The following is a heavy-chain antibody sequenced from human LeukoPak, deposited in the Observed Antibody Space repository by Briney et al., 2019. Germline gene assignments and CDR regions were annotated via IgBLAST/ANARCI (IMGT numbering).Heavy chain of an antibody. Sequence: GGSLRLSCAASGFTFSASAVHWVRQASGKGLEWIGRTRSKTNNYATAYADSLKGRFTVSRDDSKNTAYLQMNSLKTEDSAVYFCARDSSSEGPLEYWGQGTRVTVSS. J-gene: IGHJ4*02. D-gene: IGHD3-22*01. CDR2: TRSKTNNYAT. CDR1: GFTFSASA. CDR3: ARDSSSEGPLEY. V-gene: IGHV3-73*01.